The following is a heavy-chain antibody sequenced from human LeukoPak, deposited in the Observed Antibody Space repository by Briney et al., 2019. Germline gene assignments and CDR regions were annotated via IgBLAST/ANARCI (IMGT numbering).Heavy chain of an antibody. Sequence: GGSLRLSCAASGFSFGSYALSWVRQAPGKGLEWISAITGSGGTTYYAESVKGRFTISRDNSKDILYLQMTDLSIEDTAVYYCAKDWHGSGYSHFDYWGQGTLVTVSS. J-gene: IGHJ4*02. D-gene: IGHD4-23*01. V-gene: IGHV3-23*01. CDR3: AKDWHGSGYSHFDY. CDR1: GFSFGSYA. CDR2: ITGSGGTT.